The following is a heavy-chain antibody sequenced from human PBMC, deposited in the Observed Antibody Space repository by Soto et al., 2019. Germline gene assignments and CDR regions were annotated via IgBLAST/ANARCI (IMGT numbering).Heavy chain of an antibody. J-gene: IGHJ4*02. V-gene: IGHV4-39*01. Sequence: QLQLQESGPGLVKPSETLSLTCTVSGGSISSSSYYWGWIRQPPGKGLEWIGSIYYSGSTYYNPSLMSRVTISVDTSKNQFSLKLSSVTAADTAVYYCARPLDYDFWSGYFMGFDYWGQGTLVTVSS. D-gene: IGHD3-3*01. CDR3: ARPLDYDFWSGYFMGFDY. CDR1: GGSISSSSYY. CDR2: IYYSGST.